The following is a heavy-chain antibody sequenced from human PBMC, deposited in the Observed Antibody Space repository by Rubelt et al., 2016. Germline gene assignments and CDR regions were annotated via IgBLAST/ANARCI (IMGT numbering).Heavy chain of an antibody. CDR3: ARGQWLGICDN. V-gene: IGHV3-11*01. J-gene: IGHJ4*02. Sequence: GAGLLKSSETMSLTCVVYAESISDYYWTWIRQAPGKGLEWVSVISGSGGTIHYADSVKGRFTISRDNSNNTLYLQLNNLRAEDTAIYYCARGQWLGICDNWGQGTLVTVSS. CDR2: ISGSGGTI. D-gene: IGHD6-19*01. CDR1: AESISDYY.